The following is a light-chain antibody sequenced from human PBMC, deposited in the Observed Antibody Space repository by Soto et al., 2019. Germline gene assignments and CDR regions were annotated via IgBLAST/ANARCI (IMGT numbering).Light chain of an antibody. CDR1: QSISSW. Sequence: DIQMTPSPSTLSASVGDRVTITCRASQSISSWLAWYQQKPGKAPKLLIYKASSLESGVPSRFSGSGSGTEYTLTISSLQPEDFATYFCQHSYSNFPITFGQGTRLEIK. CDR2: KAS. V-gene: IGKV1-5*03. CDR3: QHSYSNFPIT. J-gene: IGKJ5*01.